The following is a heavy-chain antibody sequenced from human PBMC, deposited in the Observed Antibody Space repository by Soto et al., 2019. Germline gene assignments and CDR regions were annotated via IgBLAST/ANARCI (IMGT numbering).Heavy chain of an antibody. D-gene: IGHD5-18*01. V-gene: IGHV4-34*01. CDR3: ARGVTAMVTGGYYFDY. CDR2: INHSGST. J-gene: IGHJ4*02. Sequence: PXETLSLTCAVYGGSFSGYYWSWIRQPPGKGLEWIGEINHSGSTNYNPSLKSRVTISVDTSKNQFSLKLSSVTAADTAVYYCARGVTAMVTGGYYFDYWGQGTQVTVSS. CDR1: GGSFSGYY.